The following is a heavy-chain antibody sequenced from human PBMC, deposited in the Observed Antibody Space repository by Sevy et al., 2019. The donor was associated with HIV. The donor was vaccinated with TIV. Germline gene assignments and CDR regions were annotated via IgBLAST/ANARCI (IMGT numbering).Heavy chain of an antibody. V-gene: IGHV3-15*01. CDR1: GFTFSNAW. CDR2: IRSKTDGGTA. CDR3: TTSRD. Sequence: GGSLRLSCAASGFTFSNAWMSWVRQAPGKGLEWVGRIRSKTDGGTADYTAPVKGRFTISRDDSRNMLHLQIDALKSEDTGMYYCTTSRDWGQGTQVTVSS. J-gene: IGHJ4*02.